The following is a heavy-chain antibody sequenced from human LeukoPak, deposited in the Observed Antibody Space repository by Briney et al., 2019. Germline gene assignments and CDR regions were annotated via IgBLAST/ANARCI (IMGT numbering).Heavy chain of an antibody. CDR2: IYHSRST. V-gene: IGHV4-38-2*02. J-gene: IGHJ6*02. Sequence: SETLSLTCTVSGYSISSGYYWGWIRQPPGKGLEWIGSIYHSRSTYYNPSPKSRVTISVDTSKNQFSLKLSSVTAADTATAVYYCARDRGGDYALGYYYYGMDVWGQGTTVTVSS. CDR3: ARDRGGDYALGYYYYGMDV. CDR1: GYSISSGYY. D-gene: IGHD4-17*01.